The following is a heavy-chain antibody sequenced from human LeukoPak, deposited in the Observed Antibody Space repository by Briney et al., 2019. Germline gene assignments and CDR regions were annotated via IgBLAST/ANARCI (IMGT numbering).Heavy chain of an antibody. CDR2: ISSSGSTI. J-gene: IGHJ5*02. CDR3: AKDRGDYTDWFDP. V-gene: IGHV3-48*03. D-gene: IGHD4-17*01. CDR1: GFTFSSYE. Sequence: GGSLRLSCAASGFTFSSYETNWVRQAPGKGLEWVSYISSSGSTIYYADSVKGRFTISRDNSKNTLNLQMNSLRTEDTAMYYHAKDRGDYTDWFDPWGQGTLVTVSS.